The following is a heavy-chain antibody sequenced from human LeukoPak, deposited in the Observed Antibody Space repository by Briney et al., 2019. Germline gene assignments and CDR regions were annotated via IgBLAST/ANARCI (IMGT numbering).Heavy chain of an antibody. D-gene: IGHD3-22*01. V-gene: IGHV3-48*03. J-gene: IGHJ4*02. CDR3: ARVGLEYYDSSGYYFLGEWVY. CDR1: GFTFSSYE. Sequence: GGSLRLPCAASGFTFSSYEMNWVRQAPGKGLVWVSYISSSASTMYYADSVKGRFTIPRDNAKNSPSLQMNSLSAEDMAIYYCARVGLEYYDSSGYYFLGEWVYWGQGTLVTVSS. CDR2: ISSSASTM.